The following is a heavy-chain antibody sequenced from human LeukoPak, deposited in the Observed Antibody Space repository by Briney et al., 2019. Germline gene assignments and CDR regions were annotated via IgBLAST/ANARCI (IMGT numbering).Heavy chain of an antibody. J-gene: IGHJ4*02. V-gene: IGHV7-4-1*02. D-gene: IGHD2-21*01. CDR3: AREGGGDGY. CDR1: GYTFTAYY. CDR2: INTNTGNP. Sequence: ASVKVSCKASGYTFTAYYIHWVRQAPGQGLEWMGRINTNTGNPTYAQGFTGRFVFSLDASDSTAYLQISSLKAEDTAVYYCAREGGGDGYWGQGTLVTVSS.